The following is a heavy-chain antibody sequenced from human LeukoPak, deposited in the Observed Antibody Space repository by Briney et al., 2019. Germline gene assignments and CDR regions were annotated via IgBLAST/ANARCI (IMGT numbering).Heavy chain of an antibody. J-gene: IGHJ4*01. CDR2: IYSGGST. CDR3: AKGIYSSGWSYFDY. CDR1: GFTVSNNY. V-gene: IGHV3-53*01. D-gene: IGHD6-19*01. Sequence: QPGGSLRLSCAASGFTVSNNYMSWVRQAPGKGLEWVSVIYSGGSTYYADSVKGRFTISRDNSKNTLYLQMNSLRAEDTAVYYCAKGIYSSGWSYFDYWGHGTLVTVSS.